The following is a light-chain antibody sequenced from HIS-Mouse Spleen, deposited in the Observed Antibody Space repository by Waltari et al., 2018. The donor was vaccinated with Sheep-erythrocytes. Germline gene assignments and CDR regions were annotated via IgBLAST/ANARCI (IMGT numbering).Light chain of an antibody. J-gene: IGLJ2*01. CDR1: SLPKQY. Sequence: SYELTQPPSVSVSPGQTATITCSGESLPKQYAYWYQQKPGQAPVLVIYKDSERPSGIPERFSGSSSGTTVTLTISGVQAEDEADYYCQSADSSGTYPVFGGGTKLTVL. CDR3: QSADSSGTYPV. CDR2: KDS. V-gene: IGLV3-25*03.